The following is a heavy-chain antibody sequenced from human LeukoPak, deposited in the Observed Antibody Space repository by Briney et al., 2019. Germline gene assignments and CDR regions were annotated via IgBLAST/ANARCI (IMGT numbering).Heavy chain of an antibody. CDR3: TRTGLQLWLLYYYGMDV. Sequence: GGSLRLSCTASGFTFGDYAMSWFRQAPGKGLEWGGFIRSKAYGGTAEYTESERGRFTISRVDSKSIAYLQMNSLKTEDTAVYYCTRTGLQLWLLYYYGMDVWGQGTTVTVSS. V-gene: IGHV3-49*01. D-gene: IGHD5-18*01. CDR2: IRSKAYGGTA. J-gene: IGHJ6*02. CDR1: GFTFGDYA.